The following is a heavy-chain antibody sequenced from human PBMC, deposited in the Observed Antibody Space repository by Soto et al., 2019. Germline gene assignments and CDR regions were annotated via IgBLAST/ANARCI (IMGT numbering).Heavy chain of an antibody. J-gene: IGHJ6*02. D-gene: IGHD2-8*01. CDR3: ARLGCTNRPLCGMDV. CDR1: GYTFTSYG. V-gene: IGHV1-18*01. CDR2: ISAYNGNT. Sequence: ASVKVSCKASGYTFTSYGISWVRQAPGQGLEWMGWISAYNGNTNYAQKLQGRVTITRDTSASTAYMELSSLRSEDTAVYYCARLGCTNRPLCGMDVWGQGTTVTVSS.